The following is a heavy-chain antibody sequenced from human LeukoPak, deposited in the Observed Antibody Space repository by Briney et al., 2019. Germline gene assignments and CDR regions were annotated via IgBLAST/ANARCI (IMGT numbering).Heavy chain of an antibody. CDR3: AKDIRTRVAAGFYFDY. Sequence: PGRSLRLSCAASEFTFSSYGMHWVRQAPGKGLEWVAVIWYDGSNEYYADSVKGRFTISRDNSENTLYLQMSSLRAEDTAVYYCAKDIRTRVAAGFYFDYWGLGTLVTVSS. V-gene: IGHV3-33*06. J-gene: IGHJ4*02. CDR1: EFTFSSYG. D-gene: IGHD6-13*01. CDR2: IWYDGSNE.